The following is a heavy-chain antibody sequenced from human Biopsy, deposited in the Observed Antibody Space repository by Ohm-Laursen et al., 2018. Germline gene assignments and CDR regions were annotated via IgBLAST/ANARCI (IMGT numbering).Heavy chain of an antibody. D-gene: IGHD3-9*01. V-gene: IGHV1-69*06. J-gene: IGHJ1*01. CDR2: NIPILGTG. CDR1: GGTFSNYG. CDR3: ATKLTGYFHH. Sequence: SSVKVSCTAPGGTFSNYGVNWVRQAPGQGLEWLGGNIPILGTGNYAQKFQDRVTVAAATSTSTATMELGSLRSDDTAVYYCATKLTGYFHHWGQGTLVIVSS.